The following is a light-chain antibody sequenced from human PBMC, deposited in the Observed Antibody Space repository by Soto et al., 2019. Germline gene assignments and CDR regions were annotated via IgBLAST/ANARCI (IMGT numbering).Light chain of an antibody. CDR1: ISDVGTYNY. CDR2: DVS. J-gene: IGLJ1*01. V-gene: IGLV2-14*03. CDR3: SSYITNSPYV. Sequence: QSVLTQPSSLSSSPGQSITISCTGTISDVGTYNYVSWYQQHPGKAPKLMIYDVSTRPSGVSNRFSGSKSGNTASLTISGLQAEDEADYSCSSYITNSPYVFGTGTKVTVL.